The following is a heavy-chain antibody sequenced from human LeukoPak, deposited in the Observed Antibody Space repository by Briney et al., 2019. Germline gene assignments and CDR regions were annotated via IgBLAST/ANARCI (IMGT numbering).Heavy chain of an antibody. CDR1: GCTFSSYA. D-gene: IGHD4-23*01. CDR2: IIPMLGIA. Sequence: GASVKVSCKASGCTFSSYAISWVRQAPGQGLEWMGRIIPMLGIANYAQKFQGRVTITADKSTSTAYMELSSLGSEDTAVYYCAREGYGGLYYYYGMDVWGQGTTVTVSS. V-gene: IGHV1-69*04. CDR3: AREGYGGLYYYYGMDV. J-gene: IGHJ6*02.